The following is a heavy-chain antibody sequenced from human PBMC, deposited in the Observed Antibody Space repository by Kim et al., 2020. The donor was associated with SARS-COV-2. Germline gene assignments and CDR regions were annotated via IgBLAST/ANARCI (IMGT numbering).Heavy chain of an antibody. V-gene: IGHV4-59*08. CDR3: ARRPDLFDP. Sequence: SETLSLTCTVSGGSISSYYWSWIRQPPGKGLEWIGYISYSGSSSYNPSLKSRVTISVDTSKNQFSLKLTSVTAADTAVYYCARRPDLFDPWGQGPLVTVS. CDR1: GGSISSYY. CDR2: ISYSGSS. J-gene: IGHJ5*02.